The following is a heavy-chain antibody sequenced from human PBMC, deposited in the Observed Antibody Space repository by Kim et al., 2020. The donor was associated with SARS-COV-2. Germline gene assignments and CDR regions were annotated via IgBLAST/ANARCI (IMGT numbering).Heavy chain of an antibody. Sequence: ASVKVSCKASGYTFTGYYMHWVRQAPGQGLEWMGWINPNSGGTNYAQKFQGRVTMTRDTSISTAYMELSRLRSDDTAVYYCARGGSVLRYFDWLLFGLGDYWGQETLVTVSS. V-gene: IGHV1-2*02. CDR1: GYTFTGYY. CDR3: ARGGSVLRYFDWLLFGLGDY. D-gene: IGHD3-9*01. J-gene: IGHJ4*02. CDR2: INPNSGGT.